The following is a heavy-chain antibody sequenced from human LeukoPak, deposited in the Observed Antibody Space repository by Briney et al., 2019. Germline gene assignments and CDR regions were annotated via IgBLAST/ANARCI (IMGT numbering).Heavy chain of an antibody. CDR1: GGTFSSYA. V-gene: IGHV1-69*01. D-gene: IGHD6-19*01. Sequence: SVKVSCKASGGTFSSYAISWVRQAPGQGLEWMGGIIPIFGTANYTQKFQGRVTITADESTSTAYMELSSLRSEDTAVYYCARTRSGWYYFDYWGQGTLVTVSS. CDR2: IIPIFGTA. J-gene: IGHJ4*02. CDR3: ARTRSGWYYFDY.